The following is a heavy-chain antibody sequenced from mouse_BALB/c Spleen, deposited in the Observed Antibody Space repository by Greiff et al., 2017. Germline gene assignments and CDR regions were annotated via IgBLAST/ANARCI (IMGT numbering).Heavy chain of an antibody. V-gene: IGHV5-9*03. CDR1: GFTFSSYT. CDR3: ARSEAMDY. J-gene: IGHJ4*01. Sequence: EVQVVESGGGLVKPGGSLKLSCAASGFTFSSYTMSWVRQTPEKRLEWVATISSGGGNTYYPDSVKGRFTISRDNAKNNLYLQMSSLRSEDTALYYCARSEAMDYWGQGTSVTVSS. CDR2: ISSGGGNT.